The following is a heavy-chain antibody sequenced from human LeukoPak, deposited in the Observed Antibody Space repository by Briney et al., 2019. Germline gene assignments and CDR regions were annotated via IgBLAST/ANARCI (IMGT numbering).Heavy chain of an antibody. CDR3: AKDPDYSNYTFDY. CDR1: GFTFSSYG. V-gene: IGHV3-30*02. Sequence: GGSPRLSCAASGFTFSSYGMHWVRQAPGKGLEWVAFIRYDGGNKYYADSVKGRFTISRDNSKNTLYLQMNSLRAEDTAVYYCAKDPDYSNYTFDYWGQGTLVTVSS. D-gene: IGHD4-11*01. CDR2: IRYDGGNK. J-gene: IGHJ4*02.